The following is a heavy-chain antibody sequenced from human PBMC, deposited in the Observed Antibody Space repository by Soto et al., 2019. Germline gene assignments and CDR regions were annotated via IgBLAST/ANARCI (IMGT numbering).Heavy chain of an antibody. CDR1: GFTFSSYA. CDR3: AKSGMDDYIWGSYLH. CDR2: ISGSGGST. V-gene: IGHV3-23*01. D-gene: IGHD3-16*02. J-gene: IGHJ4*02. Sequence: EVQLLESGGGLVQPGGSLRLSCAASGFTFSSYAMSWVRQAPGKGLEWVSAISGSGGSTYYADSVKGRFTISRDNSKNTLDLQMNSLRAEDTAVYYCAKSGMDDYIWGSYLHWGQGTLVTVSS.